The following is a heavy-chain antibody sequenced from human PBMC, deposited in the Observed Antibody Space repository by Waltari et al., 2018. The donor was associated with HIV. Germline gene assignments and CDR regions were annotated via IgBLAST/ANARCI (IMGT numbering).Heavy chain of an antibody. CDR3: ARGEDVSVTSIPPGYRFDF. Sequence: VHLVQSGADFQRPGASVDVSCEGSGYTFTAFYIHWVRQAPRQGLQRMGRSKWNTGDTNRGPNFQGRVTMTRDTSVNTAYMELRSLNSNDAAIYYCARGEDVSVTSIPPGYRFDFWGVGSAVTVSS. V-gene: IGHV1-2*06. CDR1: GYTFTAFY. D-gene: IGHD2-21*02. J-gene: IGHJ4*02. CDR2: SKWNTGDT.